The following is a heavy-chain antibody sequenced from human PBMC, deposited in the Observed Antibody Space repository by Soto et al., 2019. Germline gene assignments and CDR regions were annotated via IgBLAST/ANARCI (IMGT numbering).Heavy chain of an antibody. CDR1: GGSISSGGYS. J-gene: IGHJ6*02. CDR3: ARDGGTMGGYYYYYGMDV. D-gene: IGHD2-15*01. Sequence: SETLSLTCAVSGGSISSGGYSWSWIRQPPGKGLEWIGYIYHSGSTYYNPSLKSRVTISVDRSKNQFSLKLSSVTAADTAVYYCARDGGTMGGYYYYYGMDVWGQGTTVTVS. V-gene: IGHV4-30-2*01. CDR2: IYHSGST.